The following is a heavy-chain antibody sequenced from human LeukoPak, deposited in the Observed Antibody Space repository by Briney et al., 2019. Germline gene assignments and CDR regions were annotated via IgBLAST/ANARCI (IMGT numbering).Heavy chain of an antibody. CDR3: AKVGQDTMMFVVITYWYFDL. J-gene: IGHJ2*01. Sequence: GRSLRLSCAASGFTFSSYAMHWVRQAPGKGLEWVAVISYDGSNKYYADSVKGRFTISRDNSKNTLYLQMNSLRAEDTAVYSCAKVGQDTMMFVVITYWYFDLWGRGTLVTVSS. CDR1: GFTFSSYA. V-gene: IGHV3-30-3*01. CDR2: ISYDGSNK. D-gene: IGHD3-22*01.